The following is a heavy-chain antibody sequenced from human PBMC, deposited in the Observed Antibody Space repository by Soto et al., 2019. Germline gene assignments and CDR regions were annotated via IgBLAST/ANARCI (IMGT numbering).Heavy chain of an antibody. CDR1: GYTFTDYW. CDR3: ARHHGSPGSYFGLDV. D-gene: IGHD6-13*01. Sequence: GESLKISCQGSGYTFTDYWIGWVRQLPGKGLEWMGIIYPGDSDTRYSPSFQGQVTITADKSTSTAYLQGNTLKASDNATYYCARHHGSPGSYFGLDVWGQGTKVTVS. V-gene: IGHV5-51*01. J-gene: IGHJ6*02. CDR2: IYPGDSDT.